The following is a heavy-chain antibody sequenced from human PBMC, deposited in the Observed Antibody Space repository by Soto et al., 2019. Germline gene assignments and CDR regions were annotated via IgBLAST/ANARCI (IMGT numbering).Heavy chain of an antibody. D-gene: IGHD6-13*01. V-gene: IGHV6-1*01. CDR3: ARESSSLYYYHYYMDV. J-gene: IGHJ6*03. Sequence: KQSQTLSLTCAISGDSVSSNSAAWNWIRQSPSRGLEWLGRTYYRSKWYNDYAVSVKSRITINPDTSKNQFSLQLNSVTPEDTAVYYCARESSSLYYYHYYMDVWGKGTTVTVSS. CDR2: TYYRSKWYN. CDR1: GDSVSSNSAA.